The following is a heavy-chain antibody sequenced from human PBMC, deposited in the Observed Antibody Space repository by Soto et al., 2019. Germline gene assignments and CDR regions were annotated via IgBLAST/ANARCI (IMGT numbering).Heavy chain of an antibody. CDR2: IYAGGST. D-gene: IGHD3-16*02. CDR3: ARGLLSESLYLSLAAY. CDR1: GFTVSRDY. J-gene: IGHJ4*02. Sequence: EVQLLESGGGLVQPGGSLRLSCAGSGFTVSRDYMTWFRQAPGKGLEWVSVIYAGGSTYYADSVKRRFMISRDTSTNTLFLQMDNLRAEDTAVYYCARGLLSESLYLSLAAYWGQGILVTVSS. V-gene: IGHV3-66*01.